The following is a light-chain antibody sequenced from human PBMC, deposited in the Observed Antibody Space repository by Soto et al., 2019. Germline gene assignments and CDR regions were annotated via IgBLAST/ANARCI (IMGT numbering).Light chain of an antibody. J-gene: IGKJ4*01. CDR3: QHYDNLPPLA. CDR2: DAS. Sequence: DIQMTQSPSSLSASVGDRVTITCQASQDINNFLNWYQQKPGSAPKLLIYDASNLETGVPSRFSGSGSGTDFIFSISSLQPEDIATYYCQHYDNLPPLAFGGGTRWIS. V-gene: IGKV1-33*01. CDR1: QDINNF.